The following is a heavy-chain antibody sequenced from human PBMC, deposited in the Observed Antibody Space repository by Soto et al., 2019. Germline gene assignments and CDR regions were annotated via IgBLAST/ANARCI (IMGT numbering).Heavy chain of an antibody. V-gene: IGHV3-21*01. J-gene: IGHJ4*02. CDR1: GFIFSSYS. CDR3: ARVGYDSSGYYAGFDY. Sequence: EVQLVESGGGLVKPGGSLRLSCAASGFIFSSYSMNWVRQAPGKGLEWVSSISSSSSYIYYADSVKGRFTISRDNAKNSLYLQMNSLRAEDTAVYYCARVGYDSSGYYAGFDYWGQGTLVTVSS. D-gene: IGHD3-22*01. CDR2: ISSSSSYI.